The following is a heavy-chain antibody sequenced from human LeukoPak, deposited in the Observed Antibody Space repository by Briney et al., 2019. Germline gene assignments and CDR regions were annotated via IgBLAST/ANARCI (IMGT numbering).Heavy chain of an antibody. V-gene: IGHV4-34*01. CDR1: GGSFSGYY. Sequence: SETLSLTCAVYGGSFSGYYWSWIRQPPGKGLEWIGEINHSGSTNYNPSLKSRVTISVDTSKNQFSLRLSSVTAADTAVYYCARGHYGSGRSWFDPWGQGTLVTVSS. CDR2: INHSGST. J-gene: IGHJ5*02. CDR3: ARGHYGSGRSWFDP. D-gene: IGHD3-10*01.